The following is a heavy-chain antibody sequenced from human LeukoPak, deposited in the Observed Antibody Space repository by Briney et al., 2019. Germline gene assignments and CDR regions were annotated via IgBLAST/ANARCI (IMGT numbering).Heavy chain of an antibody. Sequence: SVKVSCKASGGTFSSYAISWVRQAPGQGLEWMGGIIPIFGTANYAQKFQGRVTITADESTSTAYMELSSLRSEDTAVYYCARQTSSWYYFDYWGQGTLVTVSS. CDR1: GGTFSSYA. CDR3: ARQTSSWYYFDY. D-gene: IGHD6-13*01. V-gene: IGHV1-69*13. J-gene: IGHJ4*02. CDR2: IIPIFGTA.